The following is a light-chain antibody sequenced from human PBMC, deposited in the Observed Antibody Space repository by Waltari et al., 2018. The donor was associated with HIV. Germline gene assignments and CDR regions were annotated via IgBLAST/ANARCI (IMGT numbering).Light chain of an antibody. CDR1: SSNIGARAHFD. V-gene: IGLV1-40*01. CDR3: QSYDTRLSGSV. Sequence: QSVLTQPPSVSGAPGQTVTISCTGSSSNIGARAHFDVHWYQQLPGTAPKLLTYGNTNRPAGVPDRFSGSKSGASASLAITGLQAEDEADYYCQSYDTRLSGSVFGGGTKLTVL. CDR2: GNT. J-gene: IGLJ3*02.